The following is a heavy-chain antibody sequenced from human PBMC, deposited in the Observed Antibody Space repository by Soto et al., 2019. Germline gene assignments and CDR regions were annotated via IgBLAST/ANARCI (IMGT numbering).Heavy chain of an antibody. Sequence: QVQLVQSGAEVKKPGASVKVSCKASGYTFTSYDINWVRQATGQGLEWMGWMNPNSGNTGYEQKFQGRVTMTRNTSISTAYMELSSLRSEDTAVYYCARGLFQSGLGTRRYSYTAYWGQGTLVTVSS. J-gene: IGHJ4*02. CDR2: MNPNSGNT. CDR1: GYTFTSYD. CDR3: ARGLFQSGLGTRRYSYTAY. D-gene: IGHD3-16*02. V-gene: IGHV1-8*01.